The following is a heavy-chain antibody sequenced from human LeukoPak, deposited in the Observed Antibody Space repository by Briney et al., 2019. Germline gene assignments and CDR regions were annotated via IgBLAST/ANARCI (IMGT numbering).Heavy chain of an antibody. D-gene: IGHD6-19*01. CDR1: GGSISSGGYY. CDR3: ARQGGLSVAGLVY. J-gene: IGHJ4*02. V-gene: IGHV4-61*08. Sequence: SETLSLTCTVSGGSISSGGYYWSWIRQHPGKGLELIGYIYYSGSTNYNPSLKSRVTISVDTSKNQFSLKLSSVTAADTAVYYCARQGGLSVAGLVYWGQGTLVTVSS. CDR2: IYYSGST.